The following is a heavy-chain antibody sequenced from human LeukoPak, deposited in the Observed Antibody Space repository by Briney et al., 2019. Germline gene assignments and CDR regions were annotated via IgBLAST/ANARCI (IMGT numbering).Heavy chain of an antibody. CDR2: IIPIFGTA. CDR1: GGTFSSYA. V-gene: IGHV1-69*13. Sequence: SVKVSCKVSGGTFSSYAISWVRQAPGQGLEWMGGIIPIFGTANYAQKFQGRVTITADESTSTAYMELSSLRSEDTAVYYCARDPRGRGRSYGPFDYWGQGTLVTVSS. CDR3: ARDPRGRGRSYGPFDY. D-gene: IGHD5-18*01. J-gene: IGHJ4*02.